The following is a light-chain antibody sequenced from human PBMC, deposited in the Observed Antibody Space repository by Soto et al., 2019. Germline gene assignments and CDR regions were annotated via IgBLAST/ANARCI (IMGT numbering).Light chain of an antibody. V-gene: IGKV3-11*01. CDR2: EAS. CDR3: QQRSNWPRT. CDR1: QRVFTY. J-gene: IGKJ1*01. Sequence: EIVLTPSPATLSLSPGERATLSCSASQRVFTYLAWYQQKPGQAPRVLIYEASNRATGIPARFSASGSGTDFTLTISSLEPEDFAVYYCQQRSNWPRTFGQGTKV.